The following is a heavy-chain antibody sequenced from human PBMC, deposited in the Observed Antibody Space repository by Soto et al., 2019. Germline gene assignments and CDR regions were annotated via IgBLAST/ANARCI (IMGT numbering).Heavy chain of an antibody. CDR2: IKQDGSEK. Sequence: PGGSLRLSCAASGFTFSSYWMSWVRQAPGKGLEWVANIKQDGSEKYYVDSVKGRFTISRDNAKNSLYLQMNSLRAEDTAVYYCAKVSSSWYAGFFDLWGQGTPVTVSS. V-gene: IGHV3-7*01. D-gene: IGHD6-13*01. J-gene: IGHJ4*02. CDR1: GFTFSSYW. CDR3: AKVSSSWYAGFFDL.